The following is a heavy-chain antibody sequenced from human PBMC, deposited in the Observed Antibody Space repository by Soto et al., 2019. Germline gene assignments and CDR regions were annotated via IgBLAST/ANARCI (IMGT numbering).Heavy chain of an antibody. V-gene: IGHV3-7*01. CDR3: ARARDYGDFFWFDP. Sequence: GGSLRLSCAASGFTFSSYWMSWVRQAPGKGLEWVANIKQDGSEKYYVDSVKGRFTISRDNAKNSLYLQMNSLRAEDTAVYYCARARDYGDFFWFDPWGQGTLVTVS. J-gene: IGHJ5*02. CDR2: IKQDGSEK. CDR1: GFTFSSYW. D-gene: IGHD4-17*01.